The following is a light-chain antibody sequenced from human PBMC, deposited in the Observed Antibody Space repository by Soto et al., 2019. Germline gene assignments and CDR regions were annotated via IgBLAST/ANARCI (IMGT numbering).Light chain of an antibody. CDR3: SSYTNKDTLL. Sequence: QSALTQPASVSGSPGKSITISCTGTSSDVCGYDHVSWYQQHTGKAPKLIIYDVTVRPSGISPRFSGSKSDNTASLAVSGLQPEDEADYYCSSYTNKDTLLFGGGTKLTVL. CDR2: DVT. CDR1: SSDVCGYDH. V-gene: IGLV2-14*03. J-gene: IGLJ3*02.